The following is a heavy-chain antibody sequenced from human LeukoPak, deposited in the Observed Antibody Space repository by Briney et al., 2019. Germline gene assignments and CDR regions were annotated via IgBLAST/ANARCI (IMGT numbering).Heavy chain of an antibody. CDR3: ARQGNSSSLLNYYMDV. CDR1: GGSFSGYY. V-gene: IGHV4-34*01. CDR2: INHSGST. D-gene: IGHD2-21*02. Sequence: SETLSLTCAVYGGSFSGYYWSWIRQPPGKGLEWIGEINHSGSTNYNPSLKSRVTISVDTSKNQFSLKLSSVTAADTAVYYCARQGNSSSLLNYYMDVWGKGTTVTVSS. J-gene: IGHJ6*03.